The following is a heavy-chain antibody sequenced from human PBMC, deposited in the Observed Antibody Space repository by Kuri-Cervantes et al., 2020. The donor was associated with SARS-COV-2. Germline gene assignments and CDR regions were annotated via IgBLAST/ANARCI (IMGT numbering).Heavy chain of an antibody. D-gene: IGHD4-23*01. CDR3: AVGDYGGNYPLGSH. CDR2: INPNSGGT. J-gene: IGHJ4*02. V-gene: IGHV1-2*02. CDR1: GYTFTGYY. Sequence: ASVKVSCKASGYTFTGYYMHWVRQAPGQGLEWMGWINPNSGGTNYAQKFQGRVTMTRDTSISTAYMELSRLRSEDTAVYYCAVGDYGGNYPLGSHWGQGTLVTVSS.